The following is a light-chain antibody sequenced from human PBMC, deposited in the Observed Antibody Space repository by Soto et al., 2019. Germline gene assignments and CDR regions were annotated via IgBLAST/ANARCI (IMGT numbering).Light chain of an antibody. CDR1: QSVRRY. CDR3: QQYGRSSLT. CDR2: GAS. V-gene: IGKV3-20*01. J-gene: IGKJ4*01. Sequence: EMVLTQSPATLSLSPGERATLSCRASQSVRRYLAWYRQRPGQAPRLLIYGASNKATGIPDRFSGSGSGTDFTLTISRLEPEDFAVYYCQQYGRSSLTFGGGTKVDIK.